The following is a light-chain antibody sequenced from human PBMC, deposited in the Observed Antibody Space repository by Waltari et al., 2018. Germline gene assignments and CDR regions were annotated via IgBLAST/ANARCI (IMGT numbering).Light chain of an antibody. V-gene: IGKV4-1*01. CDR1: QTVLYSSNNKNY. Sequence: DIVMTKSPDSLAVSLGERATITCKSSQTVLYSSNNKNYLAWYQQKAGQSPKLLLYWASTRESVVPDRFSGSGSGTDFTLTINSLQAEDVAVYYCQQYYTTPTFGQGTKVEIK. CDR3: QQYYTTPT. CDR2: WAS. J-gene: IGKJ1*01.